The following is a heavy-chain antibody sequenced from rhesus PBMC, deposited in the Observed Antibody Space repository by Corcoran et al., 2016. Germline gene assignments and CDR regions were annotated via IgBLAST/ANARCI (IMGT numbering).Heavy chain of an antibody. CDR3: ARKAVAGRRYGLDS. D-gene: IGHD6-37*01. CDR1: GASISSYW. Sequence: QVQLQESGPGLVKPSETLSLTCAVSGASISSYWCPWIRQPPGKGREWIGEINGKSGSTNDNPSLKSRVTISKDASKNQFSLKLSSVTAADTAVYYCARKAVAGRRYGLDSWGQGVVVTVSS. V-gene: IGHV4-80*01. J-gene: IGHJ6*01. CDR2: INGKSGST.